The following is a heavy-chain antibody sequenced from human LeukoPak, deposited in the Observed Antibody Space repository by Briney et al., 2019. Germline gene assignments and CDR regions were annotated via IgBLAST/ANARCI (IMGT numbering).Heavy chain of an antibody. D-gene: IGHD3-22*01. J-gene: IGHJ2*01. CDR1: GFTFSSYG. CDR3: AKAMYYYDSRPPNL. CDR2: ISGSGGST. V-gene: IGHV3-23*01. Sequence: GGSLRLSCAASGFTFSSYGMSWVRQAPGKGLEWVSAISGSGGSTYYADSVKGRFTISRDNSKNTLYLQMNSLRAEDTAVYYCAKAMYYYDSRPPNLWGRGTLVTVSS.